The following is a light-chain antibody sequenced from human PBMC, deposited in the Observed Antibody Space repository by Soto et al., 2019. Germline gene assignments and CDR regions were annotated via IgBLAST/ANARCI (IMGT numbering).Light chain of an antibody. CDR2: GAS. CDR3: QKYNSAPLT. V-gene: IGKV1-5*01. Sequence: DIQMTQSPSTLSASVGDRITITCRASQSVSRRLAWYKQKPGKVPELLIYGASNLQSGVPSRFPGSGSGTDFTLTISSLQPEDGATYYGQKYNSAPLTFGGGTKVDIK. CDR1: QSVSRR. J-gene: IGKJ4*01.